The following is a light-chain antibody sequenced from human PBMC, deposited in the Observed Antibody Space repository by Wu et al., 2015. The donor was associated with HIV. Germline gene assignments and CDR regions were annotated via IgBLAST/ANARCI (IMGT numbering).Light chain of an antibody. Sequence: EIVMTQSPATLSVSPGERATLSCRASQSVSSNLAWYQQKPGQAPRLLIYGASTRATDIPARFSGSGSGTEFTLTISSLQSEDFAVYYCQQYNNWPGYNFGQGTKLEIK. CDR3: QQYNNWPGYN. V-gene: IGKV3-15*01. CDR2: GAS. CDR1: QSVSSN. J-gene: IGKJ2*01.